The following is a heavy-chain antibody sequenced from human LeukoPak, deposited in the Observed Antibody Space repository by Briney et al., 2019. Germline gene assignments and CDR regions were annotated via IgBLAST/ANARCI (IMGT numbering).Heavy chain of an antibody. CDR1: GFTVSSSY. V-gene: IGHV3-53*01. CDR2: TYTDVNT. D-gene: IGHD1/OR15-1a*01. CDR3: ARKNNLFNAAFDI. Sequence: GGSLRLSCAASGFTVSSSYMSWVRQAPGKGLEWVSITYTDVNTNYADSVKGRFTISRDNSQNTLSLQMSSLRAEDTAVYYCARKNNLFNAAFDIWGQGTVVTVSS. J-gene: IGHJ3*02.